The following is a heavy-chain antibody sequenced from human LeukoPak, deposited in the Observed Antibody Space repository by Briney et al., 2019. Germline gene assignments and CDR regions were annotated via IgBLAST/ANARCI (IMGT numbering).Heavy chain of an antibody. D-gene: IGHD4-17*01. CDR3: ARHTTVTTGGSYDY. Sequence: SETLSLTCTVSGGSISSYYWSWIRQPPGKGLEWIGYIYYSGSTNYNPSLKSRVTISVDTSKNQFSLKLSSVTAADTAVYYCARHTTVTTGGSYDYWGQGTLVTVSS. CDR2: IYYSGST. CDR1: GGSISSYY. V-gene: IGHV4-59*08. J-gene: IGHJ4*02.